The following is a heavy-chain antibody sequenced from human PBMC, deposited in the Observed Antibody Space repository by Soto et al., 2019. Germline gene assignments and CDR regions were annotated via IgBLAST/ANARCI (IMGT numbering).Heavy chain of an antibody. D-gene: IGHD6-6*01. J-gene: IGHJ5*02. CDR1: GGSISSGDYY. CDR3: ARGRYSSSSNWFDP. V-gene: IGHV4-31*03. Sequence: QVQLQESGPGLVKPSQTLSLTCTVSGGSISSGDYYWSWIRQHPGKGLEWIGYIYYSGSTHYNPSLKSRVTMSMDTSENQFSLKLSSLTAADTAVYYCARGRYSSSSNWFDPWGQGTLVTVSS. CDR2: IYYSGST.